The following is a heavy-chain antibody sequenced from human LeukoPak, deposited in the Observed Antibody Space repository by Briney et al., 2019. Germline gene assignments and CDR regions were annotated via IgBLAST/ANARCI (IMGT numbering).Heavy chain of an antibody. J-gene: IGHJ4*02. Sequence: SETLSLTCTVSGGSISSGSYYWSWIRQPAGKGLEWIGRIYTSGSTNYNPSLKSRVTISVDTSKNQFSLKLSSVTAADTAVYYCAHARGLAYYYGSGSFSRFDYWGQGTLVTVSS. CDR1: GGSISSGSYY. D-gene: IGHD3-10*01. CDR3: AHARGLAYYYGSGSFSRFDY. V-gene: IGHV4-61*02. CDR2: IYTSGST.